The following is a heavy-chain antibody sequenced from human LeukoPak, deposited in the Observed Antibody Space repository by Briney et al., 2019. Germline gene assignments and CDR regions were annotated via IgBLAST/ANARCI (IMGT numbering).Heavy chain of an antibody. D-gene: IGHD6-13*01. Sequence: GEXXKISCKGSGYSFTSYWIGWVRQMPGKGMEWMGIIYPGDSDTRYSPSFQGQVTISADKSISTAYLQWSSLKASDTAMYYCARLFGSRSWGYHMDVWGKGTTVTVSS. CDR3: ARLFGSRSWGYHMDV. CDR1: GYSFTSYW. CDR2: IYPGDSDT. V-gene: IGHV5-51*01. J-gene: IGHJ6*03.